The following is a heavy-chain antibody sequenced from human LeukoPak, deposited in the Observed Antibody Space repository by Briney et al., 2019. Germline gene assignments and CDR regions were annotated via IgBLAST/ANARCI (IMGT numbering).Heavy chain of an antibody. CDR2: IYSGGST. CDR3: SKRDSSGYYYFDY. Sequence: GGSLRLSCAASGFTVSSNYMSWVRQAPGKGLEWVSVIYSGGSTYYADSVKGRFTVSRDNSKNTLYLQLNSLRAEDTAIYYCSKRDSSGYYYFDYWGQGTLVTVSS. CDR1: GFTVSSNY. D-gene: IGHD6-19*01. J-gene: IGHJ4*02. V-gene: IGHV3-53*01.